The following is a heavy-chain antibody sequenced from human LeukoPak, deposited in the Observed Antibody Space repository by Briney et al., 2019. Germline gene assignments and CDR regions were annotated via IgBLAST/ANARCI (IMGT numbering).Heavy chain of an antibody. Sequence: SETLSLTCTVSGGSISSYYWSWIRQPAAKGLEWIGRIYTSGSTHSNPSLKSRVTMAVDTSQNQFSLNLHYLTPPGTAAYFWWRGRCTSCSLDYWGQGTLVTVSS. CDR2: IYTSGST. D-gene: IGHD2-2*01. J-gene: IGHJ4*02. CDR3: WRGRCTSCSLDY. V-gene: IGHV4-4*07. CDR1: GGSISSYY.